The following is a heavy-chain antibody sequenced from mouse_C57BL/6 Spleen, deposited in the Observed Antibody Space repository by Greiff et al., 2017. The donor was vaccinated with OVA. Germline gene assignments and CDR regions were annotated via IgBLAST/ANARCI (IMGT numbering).Heavy chain of an antibody. CDR3: TRTTVVANDY. V-gene: IGHV1-15*01. J-gene: IGHJ2*01. Sequence: QVQLQQSGAELVRPGASVTLSCKASGYTFTDYEMHWVKQTPVHGLEWIGAIDPETGGTAYNQKFKGEAILTADKSSSTAYMELRSLTSEDSAVYYCTRTTVVANDYWGQGTTLTVSS. D-gene: IGHD1-1*01. CDR1: GYTFTDYE. CDR2: IDPETGGT.